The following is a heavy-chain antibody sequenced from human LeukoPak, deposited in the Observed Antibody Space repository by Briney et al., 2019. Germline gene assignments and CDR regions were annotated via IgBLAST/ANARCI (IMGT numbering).Heavy chain of an antibody. V-gene: IGHV3-33*01. CDR2: IWYDGSNK. J-gene: IGHJ4*02. Sequence: GGSLRLSCAASGFTFSNYGMHWVRQAPGKGLEWVAVIWYDGSNKYYADSVKGRFTLSRDNSKNTLFLQMNSLRPEDTAVYFCGGGPVAVGYFDCWGQGTLVTVSS. CDR3: GGGPVAVGYFDC. CDR1: GFTFSNYG. D-gene: IGHD6-19*01.